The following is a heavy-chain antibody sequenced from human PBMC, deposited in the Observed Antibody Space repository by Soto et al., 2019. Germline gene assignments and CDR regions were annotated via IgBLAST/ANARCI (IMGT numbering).Heavy chain of an antibody. Sequence: ASVKVSCKASGYTFTSYAMHWVRQAPGQRLEWMGWINAGNGNTKYSQKFQGRVTITRGTSASTAYMELSSLRSEDTAVYYCAADPNYDLLSGVSYWGQGTLVTVSS. V-gene: IGHV1-3*01. CDR2: INAGNGNT. D-gene: IGHD3-10*01. CDR3: AADPNYDLLSGVSY. CDR1: GYTFTSYA. J-gene: IGHJ4*02.